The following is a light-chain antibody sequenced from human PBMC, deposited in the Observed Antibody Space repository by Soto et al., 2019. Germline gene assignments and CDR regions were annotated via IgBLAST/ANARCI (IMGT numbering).Light chain of an antibody. Sequence: AIRMTQSPSSLSASTGDRVTITCRASQGISSYLAWYQQKPGKAPKLLIYAASTLQSGVPSRFSGSGSGTDFTLTISRLEPEDFAVYYCQQYGSSRITFGQGTRLEI. CDR1: QGISSY. J-gene: IGKJ5*01. V-gene: IGKV1-8*01. CDR3: QQYGSSRIT. CDR2: AAS.